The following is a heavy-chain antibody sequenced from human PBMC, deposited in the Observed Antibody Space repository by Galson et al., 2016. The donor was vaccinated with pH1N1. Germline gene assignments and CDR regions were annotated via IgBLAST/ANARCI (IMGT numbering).Heavy chain of an antibody. CDR3: ARQYDFGDYRGDAFDS. CDR1: GYSFTRYW. CDR2: VNPGGSTI. V-gene: IGHV5-51*03. D-gene: IGHD4-17*01. Sequence: QSGAEVKKPGESLKISCKASGYSFTRYWIAWVRQVPGKGLEWVGVVNPGGSTIRYSPPFQGQVTISSDKSINTAYLQWISLKASGTATYYCARQYDFGDYRGDAFDSWGQGTMVIVSS. J-gene: IGHJ3*02.